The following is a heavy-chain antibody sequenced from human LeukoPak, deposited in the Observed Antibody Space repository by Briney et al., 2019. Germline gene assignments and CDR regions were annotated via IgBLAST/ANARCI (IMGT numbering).Heavy chain of an antibody. V-gene: IGHV3-30-3*01. CDR2: ISYDGSTT. D-gene: IGHD4-17*01. CDR1: GFTFSSYA. CDR3: ARTPPRAVTTVFIFDC. Sequence: GGSLRLSCSASGFTFSSYAMHWVRQAPGKGLEWVAIISYDGSTTHYSNSVKGRSTISRDNSRNTVYLQMNTLRPEDTAVYYCARTPPRAVTTVFIFDCWGQGILVTVSS. J-gene: IGHJ4*02.